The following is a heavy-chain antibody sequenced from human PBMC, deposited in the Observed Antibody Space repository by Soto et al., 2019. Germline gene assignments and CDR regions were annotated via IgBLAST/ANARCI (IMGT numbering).Heavy chain of an antibody. Sequence: QVQLVESGGGVVQPGRSLRLSCAASGFTFSSYAMHWVRQAPGKGLEWVAVISYEGSNKYYADNVKGRFTISRDNAKNTLYLQMNGLRAEDRAVYYGARPLWRDDYNGGYFDLWGRGTLVTVSS. D-gene: IGHD4-4*01. CDR2: ISYEGSNK. V-gene: IGHV3-30-3*01. J-gene: IGHJ2*01. CDR1: GFTFSSYA. CDR3: ARPLWRDDYNGGYFDL.